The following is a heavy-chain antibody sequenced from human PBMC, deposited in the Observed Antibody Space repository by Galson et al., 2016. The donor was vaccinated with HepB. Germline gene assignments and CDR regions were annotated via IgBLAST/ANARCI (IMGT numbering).Heavy chain of an antibody. CDR1: GYTFTSYG. J-gene: IGHJ4*02. Sequence: SVRVSCKASGYTFTSYGISWVRQAPGQGPEWMGEIIPFFGTTNYAPKFQGRVTISADISTSTVYMEMSSLTSDDTAMYYCARPAARGIFFHFWGQGTVVTVSS. V-gene: IGHV1-69*06. CDR2: IIPFFGTT. D-gene: IGHD3-10*01. CDR3: ARPAARGIFFHF.